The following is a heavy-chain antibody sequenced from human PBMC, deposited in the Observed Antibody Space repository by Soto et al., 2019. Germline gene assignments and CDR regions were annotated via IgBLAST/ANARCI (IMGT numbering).Heavy chain of an antibody. CDR2: INHSGST. V-gene: IGHV4-34*01. Sequence: SETLSLTCAVYGGSFSGYYWSWIRQPPGKGLEWIGEINHSGSTNYNPSLKSRVTISVDTSKNQFSLKLSSVTAADTAVYYCARVVSFWSAITARGWFDPWGQGTLVTVSS. CDR1: GGSFSGYY. D-gene: IGHD3-3*01. J-gene: IGHJ5*02. CDR3: ARVVSFWSAITARGWFDP.